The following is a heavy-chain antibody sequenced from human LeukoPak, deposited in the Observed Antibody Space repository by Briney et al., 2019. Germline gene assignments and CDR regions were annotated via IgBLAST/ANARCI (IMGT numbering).Heavy chain of an antibody. J-gene: IGHJ4*02. V-gene: IGHV3-11*01. CDR2: ISSSGSTI. D-gene: IGHD3-10*01. CDR1: GFTLCDYY. Sequence: GGSLRLSCAASGFTLCDYYMSWIRQAPGKGLEWVSYISSSGSTIYYADSVKGRFTISRDNSKNSLYLQMNSLRAEDAALYYCAIDEDGSGSYYAFDYWGQGTLVTVSS. CDR3: AIDEDGSGSYYAFDY.